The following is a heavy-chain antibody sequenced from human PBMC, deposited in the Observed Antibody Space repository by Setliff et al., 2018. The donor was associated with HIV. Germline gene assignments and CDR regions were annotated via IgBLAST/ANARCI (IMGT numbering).Heavy chain of an antibody. CDR2: VDPQDGET. J-gene: IGHJ6*03. D-gene: IGHD3-10*02. V-gene: IGHV1-69-2*01. CDR1: GYIFTDYY. Sequence: ASVKVSCKASGYIFTDYYMHWVQQAPGEGLEWVGRVDPQDGETKYAVKFQGRVTITADTSRDTSDMELSSLRSEDTAVYYCARIVRPSYYYYYYMDVWGKGTTVTVSS. CDR3: ARIVRPSYYYYYYMDV.